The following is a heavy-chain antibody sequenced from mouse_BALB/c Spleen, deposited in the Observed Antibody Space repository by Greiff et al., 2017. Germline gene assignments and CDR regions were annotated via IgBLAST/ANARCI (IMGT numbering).Heavy chain of an antibody. V-gene: IGHV3-5*02. CDR3: ARDGDPTVVAYYYAMDY. Sequence: EVQVVESGPGLVKPSQTVSLTCTVTGISITTGNYRWSWIRQFPGNKLEWIGYIYYSGTITYNPSLTSRTTITRDTSKNQFFLEMNSLTAEDTATYYCARDGDPTVVAYYYAMDYWGQGTSVTVSS. D-gene: IGHD1-1*01. CDR1: GISITTGNYR. J-gene: IGHJ4*01. CDR2: IYYSGTI.